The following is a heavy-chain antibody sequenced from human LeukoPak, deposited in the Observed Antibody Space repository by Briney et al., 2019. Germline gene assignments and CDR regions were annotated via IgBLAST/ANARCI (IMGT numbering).Heavy chain of an antibody. CDR1: GFIFRNYW. CDR2: INHDGGDK. J-gene: IGHJ4*02. V-gene: IGHV3-7*02. CDR3: TITGGPTVTAFDL. Sequence: GGSLRLSCVASGFIFRNYWMSWVRQAPGKRLEWVANINHDGGDKNYVDSVKGRFTISRDNAKSSLYLQMNSLRVEDTAVYYCTITGGPTVTAFDLWGQGILVTVPS. D-gene: IGHD4-17*01.